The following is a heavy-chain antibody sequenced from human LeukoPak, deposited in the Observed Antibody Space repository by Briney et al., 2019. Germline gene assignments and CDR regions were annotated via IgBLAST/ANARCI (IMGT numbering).Heavy chain of an antibody. V-gene: IGHV3-23*01. D-gene: IGHD6-19*01. Sequence: GGSLRLSCAASGFTFSSYAMGWVRQAPGRGLEWVSAISGSGSSTYYADSVKGRFTISRDNPKNTLYLQMNSLRAEDTAVYYCAKMRPSSGWCYDYWGQGTLVTVSS. J-gene: IGHJ4*02. CDR1: GFTFSSYA. CDR2: ISGSGSST. CDR3: AKMRPSSGWCYDY.